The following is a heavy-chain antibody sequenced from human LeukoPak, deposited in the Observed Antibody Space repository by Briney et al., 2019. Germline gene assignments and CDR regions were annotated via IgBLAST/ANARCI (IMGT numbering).Heavy chain of an antibody. CDR2: IYVDGRTT. J-gene: IGHJ5*02. Sequence: GGSLRLSCVASGFTFGNYWMHWVRQPPGKGLVWVSRIYVDGRTTNYADSVKGRFTISRDNAKNTVYLEMNSLSVEDTATYYCIRDFRSADLWGQGTLVTVTS. CDR1: GFTFGNYW. CDR3: IRDFRSADL. V-gene: IGHV3-74*01.